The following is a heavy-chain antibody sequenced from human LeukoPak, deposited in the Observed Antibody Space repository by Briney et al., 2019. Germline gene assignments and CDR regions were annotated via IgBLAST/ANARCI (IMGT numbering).Heavy chain of an antibody. CDR2: IYVDGRTT. J-gene: IGHJ5*02. Sequence: GGSLRLSCVASGFTFGNYWMHWVRQPPGKGLVWVSRIYVDGRTTNYADSVKGRFTISRDNAKNTVYLEMNSLSVEDTATYYCIRDFRSADLWGQGTLVTVTS. CDR1: GFTFGNYW. CDR3: IRDFRSADL. V-gene: IGHV3-74*01.